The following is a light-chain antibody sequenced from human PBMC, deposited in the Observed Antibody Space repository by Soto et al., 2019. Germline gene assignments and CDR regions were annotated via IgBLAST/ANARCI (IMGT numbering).Light chain of an antibody. CDR2: AAS. CDR1: QGISSY. V-gene: IGKV1-8*01. J-gene: IGKJ4*01. CDR3: QQYYSYPLT. Sequence: AIRMTQSPSSFSASTGDRVTINCRASQGISSYLAWYQQKPGKAPKLLIYAASTLQSGVPSRLSGSGSGTDFTLTISCLQSEDFATYYCQQYYSYPLTFGGGTKVEIK.